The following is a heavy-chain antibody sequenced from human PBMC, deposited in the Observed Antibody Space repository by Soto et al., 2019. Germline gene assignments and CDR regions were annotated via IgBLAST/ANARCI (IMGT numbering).Heavy chain of an antibody. CDR2: MNPNRGNT. V-gene: IGHV1-8*01. J-gene: IGHJ6*03. Sequence: QVQRVQSGAEVKKPGASVKVSCKASGYTFTSYDINWVRQATGQGLEWMGWMNPNRGNTGYAQKFQGRVTMTRNTSISTAYMELSSLRSEDTAVYYCARGPYCSGGSCRYYYYYYMDVWGKGTTVTVSS. CDR3: ARGPYCSGGSCRYYYYYYMDV. CDR1: GYTFTSYD. D-gene: IGHD2-15*01.